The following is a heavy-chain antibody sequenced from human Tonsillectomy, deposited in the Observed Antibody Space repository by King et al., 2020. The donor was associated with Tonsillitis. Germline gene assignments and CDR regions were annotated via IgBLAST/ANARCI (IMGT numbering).Heavy chain of an antibody. CDR1: GGSISGYY. Sequence: VQLQESGPGLVKPSETLSLTCTVSGGSISGYYWSWIRKPPGKGLEWVGYMYYSGSTNYSPSLKSRVTISVDTSKNQFSLKLSSVTAADTAVYHCARQRVPSGGCYYCAYGGQGPLATVS. D-gene: IGHD3-10*01. J-gene: IGHJ4*02. CDR2: MYYSGST. CDR3: ARQRVPSGGCYYCAY. V-gene: IGHV4-59*08.